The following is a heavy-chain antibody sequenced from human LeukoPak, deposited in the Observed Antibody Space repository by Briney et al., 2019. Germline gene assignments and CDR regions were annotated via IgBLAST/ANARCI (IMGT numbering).Heavy chain of an antibody. Sequence: GSLRLSCAASGFTVSSNYMSWVRQAPGKGLEWIGSIYYSGSTYYNPSLKSRVTISVDTSKNQFSLKLSSVTAADTAVYYCAATDRCSGGSCYSLGFWFDPWGQGTLVTVSS. CDR3: AATDRCSGGSCYSLGFWFDP. CDR1: GFTVSSNY. V-gene: IGHV4-59*05. J-gene: IGHJ5*02. D-gene: IGHD2-15*01. CDR2: IYYSGST.